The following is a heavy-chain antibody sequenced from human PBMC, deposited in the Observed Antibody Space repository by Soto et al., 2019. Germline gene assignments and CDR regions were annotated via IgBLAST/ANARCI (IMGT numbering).Heavy chain of an antibody. V-gene: IGHV1-8*01. CDR3: ARGLRGGFWSGLLHPGPKKNWFDP. CDR1: GYTFTSYD. J-gene: IGHJ5*02. D-gene: IGHD3-3*01. Sequence: QVQLVQSGAEVKKPGASVKVSCKASGYTFTSYDINWVRQATGQGLEWMGGMNPNSGNTGYAQKFQGRVTVTRNTSISTAYMELRSMRSEDTGVYYCARGLRGGFWSGLLHPGPKKNWFDPWGQGTLVTVSS. CDR2: MNPNSGNT.